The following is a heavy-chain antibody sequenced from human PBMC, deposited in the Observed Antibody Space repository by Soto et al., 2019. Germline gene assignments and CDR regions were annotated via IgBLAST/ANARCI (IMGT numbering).Heavy chain of an antibody. V-gene: IGHV3-64*01. CDR3: ARASYDFWSRYYPF. D-gene: IGHD3-3*01. CDR1: GFTFSSYA. Sequence: SLRLSCAASGFTFSSYAMHWVRQAPGKGLEYVSAISSNGGSTYYANSVKGRFTISRDNSKNTLYLQMGSLRAEDMAVYYCARASYDFWSRYYPFWGQGTLVTVSS. J-gene: IGHJ4*02. CDR2: ISSNGGST.